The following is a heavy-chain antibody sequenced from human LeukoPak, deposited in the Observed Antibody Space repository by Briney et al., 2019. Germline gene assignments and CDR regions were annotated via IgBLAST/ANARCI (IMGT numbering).Heavy chain of an antibody. CDR2: MYTLCNT. CDR1: GFTVSTNY. D-gene: IGHD1-26*01. CDR3: AGYGGSYPYYMDV. V-gene: IGHV3-66*01. J-gene: IGHJ6*03. Sequence: PGGSLRLSCAASGFTVSTNYMTWIRQAPGKGLEWVSVMYTLCNTNYADSVRGRFTISRDNSKNTLYLQMNSLRAEDTAVYYCAGYGGSYPYYMDVWGKGTTVTISS.